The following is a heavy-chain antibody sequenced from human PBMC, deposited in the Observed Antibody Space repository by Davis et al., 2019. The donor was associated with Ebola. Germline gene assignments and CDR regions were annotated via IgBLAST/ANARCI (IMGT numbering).Heavy chain of an antibody. CDR3: ATDYLHY. V-gene: IGHV4-34*01. J-gene: IGHJ4*02. CDR1: GGSFSDFY. CDR2: ISHSGST. Sequence: SETLSLTCAVYGGSFSDFYWSWIRQPPGKGLEWIGEISHSGSTNYNPSLKSRVTLSVDTSKNQFSLKLSSLTAADTAVYYCATDYLHYWGQGTLVTVSS. D-gene: IGHD4-11*01.